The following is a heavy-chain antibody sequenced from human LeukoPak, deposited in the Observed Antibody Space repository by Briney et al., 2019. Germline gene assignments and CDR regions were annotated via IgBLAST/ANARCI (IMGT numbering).Heavy chain of an antibody. J-gene: IGHJ6*02. D-gene: IGHD4-23*01. V-gene: IGHV4-61*05. CDR2: IYTSGST. Sequence: SETLSLTCAVSGDSISSTRYYWGWIRQPPGKGLEWIGRIYTSGSTNYNPSLKSRVTISVDTSKNQFSLKLSSVTAADTAVYYCARSNGADTWYGGKWYYYYGMDVWGQGTTVTVSS. CDR1: GDSISSTRYY. CDR3: ARSNGADTWYGGKWYYYYGMDV.